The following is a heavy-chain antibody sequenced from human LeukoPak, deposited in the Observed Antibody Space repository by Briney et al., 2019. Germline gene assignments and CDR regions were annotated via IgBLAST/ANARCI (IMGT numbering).Heavy chain of an antibody. D-gene: IGHD3-9*01. CDR2: ISYDGSNK. CDR1: GFTFSSYA. J-gene: IGHJ4*02. Sequence: GGSLRLSCAASGFTFSSYAMHWVRQAPGKGLEWVAVISYDGSNKYYADSVKGRFTISRDNSKNTLYLQMNSLRAEDTAVYYCARDLGRYFDWLLQPDYGGQGTLVTVSS. CDR3: ARDLGRYFDWLLQPDY. V-gene: IGHV3-30-3*01.